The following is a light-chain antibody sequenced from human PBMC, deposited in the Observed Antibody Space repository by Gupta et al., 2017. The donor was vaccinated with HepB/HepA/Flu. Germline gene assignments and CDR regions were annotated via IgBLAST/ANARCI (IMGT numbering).Light chain of an antibody. CDR1: QGIRND. J-gene: IGKJ4*01. CDR3: LQLNSFPLT. V-gene: IGKV1-17*01. CDR2: AAS. Sequence: ASVGERVTITCRARQGIRNDLGWYQQKPGKAPKRLIYAASSLQSGVPSRFSGSGSGTELTLTISSMQPEAFAAYYCLQLNSFPLTFGVGTKVEIK.